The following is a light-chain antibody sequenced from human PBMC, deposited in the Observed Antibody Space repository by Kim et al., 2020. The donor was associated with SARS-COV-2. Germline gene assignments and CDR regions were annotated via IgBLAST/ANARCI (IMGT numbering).Light chain of an antibody. J-gene: IGKJ3*01. CDR2: ATS. CDR3: QKSYSAPLFT. Sequence: DIQMTQSPSPLSASVGDRVTITCRASQNINTYLHWYQQKPGKAPSLLIYATSNLEAGVPSRFSGSGSGTDFTLTISSLQPDDFATYYCQKSYSAPLFTFGPGTKVDIK. V-gene: IGKV1-39*01. CDR1: QNINTY.